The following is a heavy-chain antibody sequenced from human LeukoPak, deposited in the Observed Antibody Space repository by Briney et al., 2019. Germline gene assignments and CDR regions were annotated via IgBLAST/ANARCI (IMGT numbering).Heavy chain of an antibody. CDR3: TGSPYATNDF. Sequence: GGSLRLSCAASGFTFSDAWMTWVRQAPGKGLEWVGRIKSKRRGGTTDYAAPVKGRFTISRGDSKSTLYLQMNGLKSEDTALYYCTGSPYATNDFWGQGTWVTVSS. J-gene: IGHJ4*02. V-gene: IGHV3-15*01. CDR1: GFTFSDAW. CDR2: IKSKRRGGTT. D-gene: IGHD2-8*01.